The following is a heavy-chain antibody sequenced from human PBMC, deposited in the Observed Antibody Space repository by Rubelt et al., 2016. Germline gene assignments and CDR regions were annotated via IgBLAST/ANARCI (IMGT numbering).Heavy chain of an antibody. J-gene: IGHJ4*02. V-gene: IGHV3-11*01. Sequence: GLEWVSCISGSGTPMYYADSVKGRFTISRDNAKNSLYLQMNSLRVEDTAIYYCARDRGGYYFDYWGQGTLVTVSS. CDR2: ISGSGTPM. CDR3: ARDRGGYYFDY. D-gene: IGHD2-15*01.